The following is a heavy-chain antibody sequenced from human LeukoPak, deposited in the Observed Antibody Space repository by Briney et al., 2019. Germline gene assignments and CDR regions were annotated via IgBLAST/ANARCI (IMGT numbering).Heavy chain of an antibody. J-gene: IGHJ4*02. Sequence: GGSLRLSCAASGLTVSSSSIYMSWVRQAPGKGLEWVSVIYSGGSTYYADSVKGRFTISRHNSKNTLYLQMNSLRAEDTAVYYCVSSHDYGDYWGQGTLVTVSS. V-gene: IGHV3-53*04. CDR3: VSSHDYGDY. CDR2: IYSGGST. CDR1: GLTVSSSSIY.